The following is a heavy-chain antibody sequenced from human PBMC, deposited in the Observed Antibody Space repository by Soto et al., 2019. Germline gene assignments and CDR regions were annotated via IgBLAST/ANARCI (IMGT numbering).Heavy chain of an antibody. V-gene: IGHV3-33*01. CDR3: ARGLRPKLAVATVMNY. D-gene: IGHD6-19*01. J-gene: IGHJ4*02. CDR1: GFTFSSYG. CDR2: IWYDGSNK. Sequence: GGSLRLSCAASGFTFSSYGMHWVRQAPGKGLEWVAVIWYDGSNKYYADSVKGRFTISRDNSKNTLYLQMNSLRAEDTAVYYCARGLRPKLAVATVMNYWGQGTLVTVSS.